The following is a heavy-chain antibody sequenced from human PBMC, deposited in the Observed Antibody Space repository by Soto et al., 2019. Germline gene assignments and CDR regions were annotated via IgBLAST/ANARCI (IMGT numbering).Heavy chain of an antibody. D-gene: IGHD4-17*01. CDR2: IYYSGST. CDR1: GGSISSYY. CDR3: AGYYGDYADYYYYMDV. V-gene: IGHV4-59*08. J-gene: IGHJ6*03. Sequence: PSETLSLTCTVSGGSISSYYWSWIRQPPGKGLEWTGYIYYSGSTNYNPSLKSRVTISVDTSKNQFSLKLSSVTAADTAVYYCAGYYGDYADYYYYMDVWGKGTTVTVSS.